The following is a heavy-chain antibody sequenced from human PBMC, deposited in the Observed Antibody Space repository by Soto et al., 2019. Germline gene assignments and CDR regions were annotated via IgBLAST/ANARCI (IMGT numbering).Heavy chain of an antibody. CDR1: GGTFSSYT. CDR2: IIPILGIA. Sequence: QVQLVQSGAEVKKPGSSVKVSCKASGGTFSSYTISWVRQAPGQGLEWMGRIIPILGIANYAQKFQGRVTITADKPTSTAYMERSSLRAEDTAVYYCARVVAAAYYYYGMDVWGQGTTVTVSS. CDR3: ARVVAAAYYYYGMDV. D-gene: IGHD2-15*01. V-gene: IGHV1-69*02. J-gene: IGHJ6*02.